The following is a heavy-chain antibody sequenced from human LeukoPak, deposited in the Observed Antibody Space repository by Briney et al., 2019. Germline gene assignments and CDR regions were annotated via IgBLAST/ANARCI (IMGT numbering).Heavy chain of an antibody. CDR3: ATVAQGVVGGTSSLDY. D-gene: IGHD2-21*01. CDR1: GYTLIELS. J-gene: IGHJ4*02. CDR2: FDAEDGET. Sequence: ASVKVSCKVSGYTLIELSMHWVRQAPGKGLEWMGGFDAEDGETIYAQRFQGRVTMTEDTSTDTAYMELGSLRSEDTAVYYCATVAQGVVGGTSSLDYWGQGTLVTVSS. V-gene: IGHV1-24*01.